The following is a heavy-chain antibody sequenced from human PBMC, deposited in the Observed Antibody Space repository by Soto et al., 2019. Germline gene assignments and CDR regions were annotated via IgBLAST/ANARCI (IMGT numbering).Heavy chain of an antibody. V-gene: IGHV2-70*18. J-gene: IGHJ4*02. CDR1: GGSISSGDYY. CDR2: IDWDDDK. CDR3: ARQTFYYDSSGYAQRLIDY. D-gene: IGHD3-22*01. Sequence: LSLTCTVSGGSISSGDYYWSWIRQPPGKALEWPALIDWDDDKYYSTSLKTRLTISKDTSKNQVVLTMTNMDPVDTATYYCARQTFYYDSSGYAQRLIDYWGQGTLVTVSS.